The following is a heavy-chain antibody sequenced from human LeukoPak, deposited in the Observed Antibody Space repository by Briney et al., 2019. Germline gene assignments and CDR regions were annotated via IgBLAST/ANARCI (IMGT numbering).Heavy chain of an antibody. CDR2: IYYSGST. CDR3: ASPPTPSGSYPPGYFDY. Sequence: SETLSLTCTVSGGSISSSSYYWGWIRQPPGKGLEWIGSIYYSGSTYYNPSLKSRVTISVDTSKNQFSLKLSSVTAADTAVYYCASPPTPSGSYPPGYFDYWGQGTLVTVSS. V-gene: IGHV4-39*01. CDR1: GGSISSSSYY. J-gene: IGHJ4*02. D-gene: IGHD1-26*01.